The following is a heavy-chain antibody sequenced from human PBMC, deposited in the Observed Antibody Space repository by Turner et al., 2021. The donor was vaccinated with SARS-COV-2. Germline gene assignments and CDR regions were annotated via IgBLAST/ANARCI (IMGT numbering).Heavy chain of an antibody. J-gene: IGHJ4*02. V-gene: IGHV3-33*01. CDR3: ARDGGYSGYAYFDY. Sequence: QVQLVESGGGVVQPGRSLRLSCASSGFTFSSYGMHWVRQAPGKGLEWVAVIWYDGSNKYYADSVKGRFTISSDNSKNTLYLQMNSLRAEDTAGYYCARDGGYSGYAYFDYWGQGTLVTVSS. CDR2: IWYDGSNK. CDR1: GFTFSSYG. D-gene: IGHD5-12*01.